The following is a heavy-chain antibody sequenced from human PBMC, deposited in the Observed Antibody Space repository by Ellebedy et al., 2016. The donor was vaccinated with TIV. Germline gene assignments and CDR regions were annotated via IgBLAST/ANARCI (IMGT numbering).Heavy chain of an antibody. J-gene: IGHJ4*02. CDR1: GYIFTNYG. Sequence: ASVKVSCXASGYIFTNYGISWVRQAPGQGLEWMGWISAYNGNTNYTQNLQGRVSLTTDTSTWTAYMELRSLRSDDTAVYYCARDGGYYYDSSDHWGQGTLVTVSS. CDR2: ISAYNGNT. V-gene: IGHV1-18*01. CDR3: ARDGGYYYDSSDH. D-gene: IGHD3-22*01.